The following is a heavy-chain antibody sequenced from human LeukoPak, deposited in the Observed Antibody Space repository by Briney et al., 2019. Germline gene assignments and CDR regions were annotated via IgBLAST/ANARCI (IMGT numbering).Heavy chain of an antibody. CDR2: IYYSGST. V-gene: IGHV4-31*03. D-gene: IGHD6-13*01. J-gene: IGHJ4*02. CDR3: ARVSQQLAYYFDY. CDR1: GGSISSGGYY. Sequence: SETLSLTCTVSGGSISSGGYYWSWIRQHPGKGLEWIGYIYYSGSTYYNPSLKIRVTISVDTSKNQFSLKLSSVTAADTAVYYCARVSQQLAYYFDYWGQGTLVTVSS.